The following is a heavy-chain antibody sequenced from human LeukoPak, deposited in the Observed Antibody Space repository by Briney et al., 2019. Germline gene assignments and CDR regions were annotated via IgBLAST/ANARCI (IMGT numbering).Heavy chain of an antibody. Sequence: NPGGSLRLSCAVSGFTFSDYYMSWIRQAPGKGLEWISYISGSSIYTDYADSVKGRFTISRGNAKNSLYLQMNSLRVEDTAVYYCARDTDKFDYWGQGTLVTVSS. CDR1: GFTFSDYY. CDR3: ARDTDKFDY. D-gene: IGHD3-9*01. V-gene: IGHV3-11*06. J-gene: IGHJ4*02. CDR2: ISGSSIYT.